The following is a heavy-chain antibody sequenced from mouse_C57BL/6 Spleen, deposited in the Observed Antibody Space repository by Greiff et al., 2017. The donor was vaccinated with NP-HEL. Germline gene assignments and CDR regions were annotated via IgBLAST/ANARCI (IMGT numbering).Heavy chain of an antibody. CDR3: ARGGRSVYFDY. V-gene: IGHV5-16*01. Sequence: EVMLVESEGGLVQPGSSMKLSCTASGFTFSDYYMAWVRQVPEKGLEWVANINYDGSSTYYLDSLKSRFIISRDNAKNILYLQMSSLKSEDTATYYCARGGRSVYFDYWGQGTTLTVSS. CDR2: INYDGSST. J-gene: IGHJ2*01. CDR1: GFTFSDYY.